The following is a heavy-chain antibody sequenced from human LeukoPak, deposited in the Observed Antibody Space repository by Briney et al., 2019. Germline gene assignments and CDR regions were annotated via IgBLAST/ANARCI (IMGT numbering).Heavy chain of an antibody. V-gene: IGHV3-9*01. Sequence: GGSLRLSRAASGFTFDDYAMHWVRQAPGKGLEWVSGISWNSGSIGYADSVKGRFTISRDNAKNSLYLQMNSLRAEDTAVYYCARGEDYYGSGSYGDYWGQGTLVTVSS. J-gene: IGHJ4*02. CDR2: ISWNSGSI. CDR3: ARGEDYYGSGSYGDY. D-gene: IGHD3-10*01. CDR1: GFTFDDYA.